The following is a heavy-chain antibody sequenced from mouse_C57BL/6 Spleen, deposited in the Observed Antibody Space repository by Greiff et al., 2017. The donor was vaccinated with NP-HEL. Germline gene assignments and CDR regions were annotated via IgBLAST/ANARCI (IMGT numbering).Heavy chain of an antibody. CDR2: ISDGGSYT. Sequence: EVHLVESGGGLVKPGGSLKLSCAASGFTFSSYAMSWVRQTPEKRLEWVATISDGGSYTYYPDNVKGRFTISRDNAKNNLYLQMSHLKSEDTAMYYCARDWRITTVVATGDAMDYWGQGTSVTVSS. CDR1: GFTFSSYA. D-gene: IGHD1-1*01. J-gene: IGHJ4*01. V-gene: IGHV5-4*01. CDR3: ARDWRITTVVATGDAMDY.